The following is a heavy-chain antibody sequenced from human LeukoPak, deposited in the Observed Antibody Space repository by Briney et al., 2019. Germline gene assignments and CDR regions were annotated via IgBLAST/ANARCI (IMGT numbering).Heavy chain of an antibody. CDR3: ARDGGWELPRSDAFDI. Sequence: GGSLRLSCAASGFTVSSNYMSWVRQAPGKGLEWVSVIYSGGSTYYADSVKGRFTISRDNSKNTLYLQMNSLRAEDTAVYYCARDGGWELPRSDAFDIWGQGTMVTVSS. CDR2: IYSGGST. J-gene: IGHJ3*02. V-gene: IGHV3-66*01. D-gene: IGHD1-26*01. CDR1: GFTVSSNY.